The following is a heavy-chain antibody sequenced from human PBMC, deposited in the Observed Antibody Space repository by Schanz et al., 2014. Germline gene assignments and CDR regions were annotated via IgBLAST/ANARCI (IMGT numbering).Heavy chain of an antibody. CDR3: ARESSNDIVLVPGAVFDH. Sequence: EVHLVESGGGLVQPGGSLRLSCAVSGFIVRSNYMTWVRQAPGKGLEWVSFVHPGGSTYYPDSVKGRFTISRDNSKNTVHLQMNSLRPGDTAVYYCARESSNDIVLVPGAVFDHWGQGTLVTVSS. J-gene: IGHJ4*02. D-gene: IGHD2-2*01. CDR2: VHPGGST. CDR1: GFIVRSNY. V-gene: IGHV3-66*02.